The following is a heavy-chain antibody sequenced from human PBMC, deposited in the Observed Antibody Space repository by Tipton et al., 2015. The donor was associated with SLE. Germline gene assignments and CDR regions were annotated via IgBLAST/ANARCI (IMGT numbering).Heavy chain of an antibody. D-gene: IGHD3-16*01. CDR1: GGSISSADYY. Sequence: TLSLTCTVSGGSISSADYYWSWIRQHPGKGLEWIGYIYYTMSAYYNPSLKSRINIAADTSKKQFSLRLFSVTAADTAVYYCARSMLTTKRVFDYWGQGTLVTVSS. J-gene: IGHJ4*02. CDR2: IYYTMSA. CDR3: ARSMLTTKRVFDY. V-gene: IGHV4-31*03.